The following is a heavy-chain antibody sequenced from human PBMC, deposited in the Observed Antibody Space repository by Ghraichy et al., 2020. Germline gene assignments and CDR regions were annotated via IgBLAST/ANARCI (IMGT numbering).Heavy chain of an antibody. D-gene: IGHD4-17*01. J-gene: IGHJ5*02. Sequence: GGSLRLSCAASGLTFSTYAMNWVRQAPGKGLEWVSSISGRGASTYYADSVKGRFTISRDNSKNTLYLQMNSLRAEDTAVYYCAKRSDYGEFDPWGQGTLVTVSS. CDR3: AKRSDYGEFDP. CDR1: GLTFSTYA. V-gene: IGHV3-23*01. CDR2: ISGRGAST.